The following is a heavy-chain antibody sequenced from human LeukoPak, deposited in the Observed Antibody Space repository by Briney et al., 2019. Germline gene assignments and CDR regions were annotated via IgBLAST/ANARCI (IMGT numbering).Heavy chain of an antibody. CDR1: GFTFSTFS. CDR3: ARAAYSSGPDY. J-gene: IGHJ4*02. CDR2: ISPSSGNI. D-gene: IGHD6-19*01. V-gene: IGHV3-48*02. Sequence: PGGSLRLSCAASGFTFSTFSMNWVRQAPGKGLEWVSYISPSSGNIHYADSVRGRLTISRDNAKNSLYLQVNSLRDEDTAMYFCARAAYSSGPDYWGQGTLVTVSS.